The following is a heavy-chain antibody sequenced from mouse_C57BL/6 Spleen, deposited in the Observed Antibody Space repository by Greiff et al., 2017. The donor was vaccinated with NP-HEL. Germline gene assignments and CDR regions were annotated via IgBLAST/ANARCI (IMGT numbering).Heavy chain of an antibody. CDR2: INPSTGGT. V-gene: IGHV1-42*01. D-gene: IGHD1-1*01. CDR3: ARSYYYGSSYGWYFDV. CDR1: GYSFTGYY. J-gene: IGHJ1*03. Sequence: EVQLQQSGPELVKPGASVKISCKASGYSFTGYYMNWVKQSPEKSLEWIGEINPSTGGTTYNQKFKAKATLTVDKSSSTAYMQLKSLTSEDSAVYYCARSYYYGSSYGWYFDVWGTGTTVTVSS.